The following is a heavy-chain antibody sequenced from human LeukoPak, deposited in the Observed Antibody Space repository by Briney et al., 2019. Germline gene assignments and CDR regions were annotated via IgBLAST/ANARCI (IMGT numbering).Heavy chain of an antibody. CDR1: GFSLSGYW. CDR2: INSDGSST. V-gene: IGHV3-74*01. D-gene: IGHD2-15*01. Sequence: GGSLRLSCAASGFSLSGYWMHWVRQAPGKGLVWVSRINSDGSSTTYADSVKGRFTISRDNAKNTLYLQMNSLRAEDTAVYYCARDKGYCSGGSCYLNWFDPWGQGTLVTVSS. CDR3: ARDKGYCSGGSCYLNWFDP. J-gene: IGHJ5*02.